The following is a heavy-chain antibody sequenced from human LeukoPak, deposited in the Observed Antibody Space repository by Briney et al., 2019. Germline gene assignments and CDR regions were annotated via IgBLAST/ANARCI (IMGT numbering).Heavy chain of an antibody. Sequence: NPSETLSLTCTVSGVSISSGGYYWSWIRQHPGKGLEWIGYIYYSGSTYYNPSLKSRVTISVDTSKNQFSLKLSSVTAADTAVYYCAREVAAAGLGYFDYWGQGTLVTVSS. CDR3: AREVAAAGLGYFDY. V-gene: IGHV4-31*02. CDR1: GVSISSGGYY. D-gene: IGHD6-13*01. J-gene: IGHJ4*02. CDR2: IYYSGST.